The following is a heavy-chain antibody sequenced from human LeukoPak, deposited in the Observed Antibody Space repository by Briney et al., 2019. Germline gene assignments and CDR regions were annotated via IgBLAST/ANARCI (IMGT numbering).Heavy chain of an antibody. D-gene: IGHD5-18*01. CDR3: ARGWIQDY. CDR2: IYSGGNT. Sequence: PGGSLRLSCAASGFTVSSNYMSWVRQAPGKGLEWVSIIYSGGNTYYADSVKGRFIISRDNSKNTLYLQMDSLRAEDTAVYYCARGWIQDYWGQGTLVTVSS. CDR1: GFTVSSNY. J-gene: IGHJ4*02. V-gene: IGHV3-66*01.